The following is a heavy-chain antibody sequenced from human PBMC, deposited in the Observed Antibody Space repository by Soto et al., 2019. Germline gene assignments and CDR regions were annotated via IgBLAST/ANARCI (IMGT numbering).Heavy chain of an antibody. CDR1: GFTFSSYS. V-gene: IGHV3-48*02. D-gene: IGHD1-26*01. CDR2: ISSSGSTI. J-gene: IGHJ4*02. Sequence: GGSLRLSCAASGFTFSSYSMHWVRQAPGKGLEWVSYISSSGSTIYYADSVKGRFTISRDDAKNSLYLQMNSLRDEDTAVYYCARPSLAGGSYSCHYWGQGTLVTVSS. CDR3: ARPSLAGGSYSCHY.